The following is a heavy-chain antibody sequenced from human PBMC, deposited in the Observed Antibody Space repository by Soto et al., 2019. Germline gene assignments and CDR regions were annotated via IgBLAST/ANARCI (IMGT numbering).Heavy chain of an antibody. D-gene: IGHD4-4*01. J-gene: IGHJ5*02. V-gene: IGHV3-7*01. CDR2: IKPDESEK. CDR3: VRGGSNYAS. Sequence: EVQLVESGGGLVQPGGSLRLSCTASGFTFSDSWMTWVRQAPGKGLEWVARIKPDESEKKYADSVKGRFSISGDNAKNSMYLQMDSLRGEHTAVYYCVRGGSNYASWGQGTLVTVSS. CDR1: GFTFSDSW.